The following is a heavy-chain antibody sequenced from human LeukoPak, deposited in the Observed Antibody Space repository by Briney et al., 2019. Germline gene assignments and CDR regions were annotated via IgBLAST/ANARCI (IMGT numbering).Heavy chain of an antibody. Sequence: ASVKVSCKASGYTFTSYGISWVRQAPGQGLEWMGWISAYNGNTNYAQKLQGRVTMTTDTSTSTAYMELRSLRSDDTAVYYCARGYVWGSYRLDAFDIWGQGTMVTVSS. CDR3: ARGYVWGSYRLDAFDI. J-gene: IGHJ3*02. CDR1: GYTFTSYG. D-gene: IGHD3-16*02. CDR2: ISAYNGNT. V-gene: IGHV1-18*01.